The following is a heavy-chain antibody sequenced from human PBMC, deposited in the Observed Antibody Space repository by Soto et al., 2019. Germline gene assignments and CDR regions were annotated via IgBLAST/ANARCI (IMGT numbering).Heavy chain of an antibody. D-gene: IGHD6-6*01. CDR1: GFTFSSYG. V-gene: IGHV3-30*18. CDR2: ISYDGSNK. CDR3: AKTKYSSSSIRLYDY. Sequence: PWGSLRLSCAASGFTFSSYGMHWVRRAPGKGLEWVAVISYDGSNKYYADSVKGRFTISRDNSKNTLYLQMNSLRAEDTAVYYCAKTKYSSSSIRLYDYWGQGTLVTVSS. J-gene: IGHJ4*02.